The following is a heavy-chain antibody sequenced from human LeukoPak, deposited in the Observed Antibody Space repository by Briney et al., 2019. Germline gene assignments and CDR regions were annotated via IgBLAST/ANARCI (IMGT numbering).Heavy chain of an antibody. Sequence: ASVKVSCKTYGYTFTSHGISWVRQAPGQGLEWMGWISAFNGETHYAQNLQGRVTMTTDTSTSTAYMELRSLRSDGTAVYYCARDPSNTSGRYTYFDYWGQGTLVTVSS. CDR1: GYTFTSHG. V-gene: IGHV1-18*01. J-gene: IGHJ4*02. D-gene: IGHD3-16*02. CDR2: ISAFNGET. CDR3: ARDPSNTSGRYTYFDY.